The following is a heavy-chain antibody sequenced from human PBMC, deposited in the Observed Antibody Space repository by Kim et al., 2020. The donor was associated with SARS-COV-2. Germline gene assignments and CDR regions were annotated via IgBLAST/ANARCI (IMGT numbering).Heavy chain of an antibody. CDR1: GFTFGDYD. CDR3: AKSSAPRLPQPSFDD. Sequence: GGSLRLSCAASGFTFGDYDMHWVRQAPGKGLEWVSGISWNSGSIGYADSVKGRFTISRDNAKNSLYLQMNSLRAEDTALYYCAKSSAPRLPQPSFDDWGQGALVTVSS. V-gene: IGHV3-9*01. D-gene: IGHD2-21*02. CDR2: ISWNSGSI. J-gene: IGHJ4*02.